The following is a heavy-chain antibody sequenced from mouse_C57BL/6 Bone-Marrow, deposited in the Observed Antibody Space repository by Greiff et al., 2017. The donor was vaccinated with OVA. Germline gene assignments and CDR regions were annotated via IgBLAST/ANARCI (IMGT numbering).Heavy chain of an antibody. CDR1: GYAFSSSW. CDR2: IYPGDGDT. D-gene: IGHD4-1*01. J-gene: IGHJ2*01. Sequence: QVQLQQSGPELVKPGASVKISCKASGYAFSSSWMNWVKQRPGKGLEWIGRIYPGDGDTNYNGKFKGKATLTADKSSSTAYMQLSSLTSEDSAVYFCARGDWDEDYWGQGTTLTVSS. CDR3: ARGDWDEDY. V-gene: IGHV1-82*01.